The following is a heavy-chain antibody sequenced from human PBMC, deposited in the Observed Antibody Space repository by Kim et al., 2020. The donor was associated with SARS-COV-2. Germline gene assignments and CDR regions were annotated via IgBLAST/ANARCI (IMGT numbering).Heavy chain of an antibody. CDR3: ARGDGGYRFYFDY. CDR1: GFTFSSYA. V-gene: IGHV3-30-3*01. Sequence: GGSLRLSCAASGFTFSSYAMHWVRQAPGKGLEWVAVISYDGSNKYYADSVKGRFTISRDNSKNTLYLQMNSLRAEDTAVYYCARGDGGYRFYFDYWGQGTLVTVSS. D-gene: IGHD5-12*01. J-gene: IGHJ4*02. CDR2: ISYDGSNK.